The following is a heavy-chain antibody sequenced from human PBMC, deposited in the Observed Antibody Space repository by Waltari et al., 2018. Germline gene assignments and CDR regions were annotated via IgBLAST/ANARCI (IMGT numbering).Heavy chain of an antibody. V-gene: IGHV5-51*01. CDR3: ARQIGYCTGGVCSDWFDP. CDR2: IYPGDSDT. D-gene: IGHD2-8*02. J-gene: IGHJ5*02. CDR1: GYSFTSYW. Sequence: EVQLVQSGAEVKKPGESLKISCKGSGYSFTSYWIGWVRQMPGKGLEWMGIIYPGDSDTRYSPSFQGQVPISADKSISTAYLQWSSLKASDTAMYYCARQIGYCTGGVCSDWFDPWGQGTLVTVSS.